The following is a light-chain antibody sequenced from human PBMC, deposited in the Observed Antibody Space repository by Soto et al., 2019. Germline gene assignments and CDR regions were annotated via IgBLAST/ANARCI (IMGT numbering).Light chain of an antibody. CDR2: WAS. CDR3: QQSYTTWT. Sequence: DIVMPQSPDSLAVSLRARATINGNSSQRFLYSSNNKNDLAWYQQKPGQPTKLRMYWASTRESGVPDRLSGSRSGTDFTLTSSSLQSGDVAVSYCQQSYTTWTFGQGTKVEI. V-gene: IGKV4-1*01. J-gene: IGKJ1*01. CDR1: QRFLYSSNNKND.